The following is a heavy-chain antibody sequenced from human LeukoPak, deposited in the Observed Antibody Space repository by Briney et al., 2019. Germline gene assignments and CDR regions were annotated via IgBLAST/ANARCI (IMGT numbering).Heavy chain of an antibody. Sequence: PSETLSLTCTVSGGSISSGDYYWGWIRQPPGKGLEWIGSIHYSGSAYNNPSLKSRVTISVDTSKNQFSLKLRSVTAADTTVYYCARLRYSSGWYFDYWGQGTLVTVSS. CDR1: GGSISSGDYY. V-gene: IGHV4-39*01. J-gene: IGHJ4*02. D-gene: IGHD6-19*01. CDR2: IHYSGSA. CDR3: ARLRYSSGWYFDY.